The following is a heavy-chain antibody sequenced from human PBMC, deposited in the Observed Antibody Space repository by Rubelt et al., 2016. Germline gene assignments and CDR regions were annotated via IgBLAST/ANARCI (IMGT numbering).Heavy chain of an antibody. D-gene: IGHD3-10*01. Sequence: HWVRQAPGKGLEWVAVIWYDGSNKYYADSVKGRFTISRDNSKNTLYLQTNSLSAEDTAVYYCASDFVRGEILYYFDYWGQGTLVTVSS. J-gene: IGHJ4*02. CDR2: IWYDGSNK. V-gene: IGHV3-33*01. CDR3: ASDFVRGEILYYFDY.